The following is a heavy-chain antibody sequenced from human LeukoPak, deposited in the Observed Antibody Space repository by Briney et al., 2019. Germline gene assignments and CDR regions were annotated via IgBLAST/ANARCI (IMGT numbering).Heavy chain of an antibody. CDR2: ISWNSGSI. J-gene: IGHJ6*02. Sequence: GGSLRLSCAASGFTFDDYAMHWVRQAPGKGLEWVSGISWNSGSISYADSVKGRFTISRDNSKNTLYLQMNSLRAEDTAVYYCARPYYYDSSGYPSYYYYGMDVWGQGTTVTVSS. V-gene: IGHV3-9*01. CDR3: ARPYYYDSSGYPSYYYYGMDV. CDR1: GFTFDDYA. D-gene: IGHD3-22*01.